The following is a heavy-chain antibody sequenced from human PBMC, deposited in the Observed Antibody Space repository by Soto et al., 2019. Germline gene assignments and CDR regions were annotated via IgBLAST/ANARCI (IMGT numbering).Heavy chain of an antibody. Sequence: SETLSLTCTVSGGSISRNIYYWGWIRQPPGKGLEWIGNIHYSGSTNYNPSLKSRVTISVDTSKNQFSLKLNSVISADTAVYYCARGHRDGYRSGSLDSWGRGTLVTVSS. V-gene: IGHV4-39*07. CDR3: ARGHRDGYRSGSLDS. J-gene: IGHJ4*02. D-gene: IGHD5-12*01. CDR1: GGSISRNIYY. CDR2: IHYSGST.